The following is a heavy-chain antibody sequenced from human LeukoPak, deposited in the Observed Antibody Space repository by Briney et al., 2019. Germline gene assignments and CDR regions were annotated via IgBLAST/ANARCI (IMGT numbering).Heavy chain of an antibody. V-gene: IGHV1-18*01. CDR3: ARDWEESFYYDSSGYPGGDAFDI. J-gene: IGHJ3*02. Sequence: ASVKVSCKASGYTFTSYGISWVRQAPGQGLEWMGWISAYNGNTNYAQKLQGRVTMTTDTSTSTAYMELRSLRSDDTAVYYCARDWEESFYYDSSGYPGGDAFDIWGQGTMVTVSS. CDR2: ISAYNGNT. D-gene: IGHD3-22*01. CDR1: GYTFTSYG.